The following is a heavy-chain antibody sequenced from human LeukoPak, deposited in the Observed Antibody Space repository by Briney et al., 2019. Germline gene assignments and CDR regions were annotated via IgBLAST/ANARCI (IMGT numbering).Heavy chain of an antibody. CDR2: IGTAGDT. Sequence: PGGSLRLSCAASGFTFSSHDMHWVRQATGKGLEWVSAIGTAGDTYYPGSVKGRFTISRENAKNSLYLQMNSLRAGDTAVYYCARGKYQLLPDYWGQGTLVTVSS. CDR3: ARGKYQLLPDY. V-gene: IGHV3-13*04. CDR1: GFTFSSHD. D-gene: IGHD2-2*01. J-gene: IGHJ4*02.